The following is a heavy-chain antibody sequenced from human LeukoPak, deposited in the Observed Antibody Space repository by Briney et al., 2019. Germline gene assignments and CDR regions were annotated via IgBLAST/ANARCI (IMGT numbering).Heavy chain of an antibody. CDR3: ARVSLGGNSGSYYLSTYYFDY. J-gene: IGHJ4*02. CDR1: GFTFSSYA. D-gene: IGHD1-26*01. V-gene: IGHV3-23*01. Sequence: PGGSLRLSCAASGFTFSSYAMSWVRQIPGKGLEWVSAISGSDAGTYYADSVKGRFTISRDNSKNTLYLQMNRLRAEGTALYYCARVSLGGNSGSYYLSTYYFDYWGQGTLVTVSS. CDR2: ISGSDAGT.